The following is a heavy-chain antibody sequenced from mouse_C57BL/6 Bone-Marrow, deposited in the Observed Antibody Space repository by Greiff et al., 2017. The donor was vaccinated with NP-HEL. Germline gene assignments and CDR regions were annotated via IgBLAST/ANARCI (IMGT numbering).Heavy chain of an antibody. D-gene: IGHD1-1*01. CDR2: IYPRSGNT. Sequence: QVQLKQSGAELARPGASVKLSCKASGYTFTSYGISWVKQRTGQGLEWIGEIYPRSGNTYYNEKFKGKATLTADKSSSTAYMELRSLTSEDSAVYFCARDSYGSSRYAMDYWGQGTSVTVSS. CDR1: GYTFTSYG. CDR3: ARDSYGSSRYAMDY. V-gene: IGHV1-81*01. J-gene: IGHJ4*01.